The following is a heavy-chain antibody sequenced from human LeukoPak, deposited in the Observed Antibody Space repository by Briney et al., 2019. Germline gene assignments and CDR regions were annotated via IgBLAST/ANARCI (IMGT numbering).Heavy chain of an antibody. D-gene: IGHD3-10*01. CDR1: AGSFSGYY. J-gene: IGHJ5*02. Sequence: SETLSLTCAVYAGSFSGYYWSWIRQPPGKGLEWIGEINHSGSTNYNPSLKSRVTISVDTSKNQFSLKLNSVTAADTAVYYCARGLVRGVIIARVRGNWFDPWGQGTLATVSS. CDR3: ARGLVRGVIIARVRGNWFDP. V-gene: IGHV4-34*01. CDR2: INHSGST.